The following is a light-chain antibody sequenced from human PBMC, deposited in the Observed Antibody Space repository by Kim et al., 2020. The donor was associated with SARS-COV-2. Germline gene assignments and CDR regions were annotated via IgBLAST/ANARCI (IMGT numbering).Light chain of an antibody. V-gene: IGLV1-44*01. J-gene: IGLJ3*02. Sequence: GQRVTICCSGGRSNCGRNYVYWFQHLPGTAPKVLIERNDQRPSGVPARFSGSKSGTSASLAISGLQPEDDADYYCEAWDDSLNGPVFGGGTQLTVL. CDR3: EAWDDSLNGPV. CDR2: RND. CDR1: RSNCGRNY.